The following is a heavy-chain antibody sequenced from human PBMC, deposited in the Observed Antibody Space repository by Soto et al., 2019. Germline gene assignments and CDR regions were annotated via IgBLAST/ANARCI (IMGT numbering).Heavy chain of an antibody. D-gene: IGHD6-13*01. Sequence: PETLSLTCTVSGGSIRSSYWSWIRQPPGKGLEWIGYISDSGSTNYNPSLKSRVTISVDTSKNQFSLKLSSVTAADTAVYYCLSYGIGAAGDFLDFWGQGTFVTVSS. CDR3: LSYGIGAAGDFLDF. CDR1: GGSIRSSY. V-gene: IGHV4-59*08. CDR2: ISDSGST. J-gene: IGHJ4*02.